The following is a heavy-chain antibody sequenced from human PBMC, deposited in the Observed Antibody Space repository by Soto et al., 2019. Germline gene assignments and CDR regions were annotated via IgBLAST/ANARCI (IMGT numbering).Heavy chain of an antibody. Sequence: PSETLSLTCTVSGGSISSYYWSWIRQPPGKGLDCFGYFYYSGSTNYNLSFKIRVTISLDTSKNLFSLKLSFLTVADTAFFYCAGAGAPSYSYDSSGSTFDYWGQGTLVTVSS. CDR1: GGSISSYY. V-gene: IGHV4-59*01. CDR3: AGAGAPSYSYDSSGSTFDY. CDR2: FYYSGST. J-gene: IGHJ4*02. D-gene: IGHD3-22*01.